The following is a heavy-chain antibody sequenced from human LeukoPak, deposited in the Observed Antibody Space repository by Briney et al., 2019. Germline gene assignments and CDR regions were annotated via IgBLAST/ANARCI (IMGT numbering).Heavy chain of an antibody. V-gene: IGHV1-46*01. Sequence: ASVKVSCKASGYTFTSYYMHWVRQAPAQGLEWMGIINPSGGSTSYAQKFQGRVTITRDTSTSTVYMELSSLRSEDTAVYYCARDRNYGDYSRVCMDYWGQGTLVTVSS. CDR3: ARDRNYGDYSRVCMDY. D-gene: IGHD4-17*01. CDR1: GYTFTSYY. CDR2: INPSGGST. J-gene: IGHJ4*02.